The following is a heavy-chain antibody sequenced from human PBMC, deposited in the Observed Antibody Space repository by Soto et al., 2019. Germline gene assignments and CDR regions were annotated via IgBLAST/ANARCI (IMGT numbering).Heavy chain of an antibody. D-gene: IGHD5-12*01. CDR3: ARDGYSATYFDH. CDR1: VDTFNTYG. V-gene: IGHV1-69*13. Sequence: SVKVSCKASVDTFNTYGISWVRQAPGQGLEWMGGIFPFIRSTKYAQKFQGRVTITADASTSTAYMELSSLRSDDTAVYYCARDGYSATYFDHWGQGTLVTVSS. J-gene: IGHJ4*02. CDR2: IFPFIRST.